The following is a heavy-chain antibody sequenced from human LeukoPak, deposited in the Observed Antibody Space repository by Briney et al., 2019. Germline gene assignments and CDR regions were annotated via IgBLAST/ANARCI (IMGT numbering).Heavy chain of an antibody. V-gene: IGHV1-18*01. CDR1: GGTFTNYG. J-gene: IGHJ3*02. CDR3: ARDQSVRLLQTSSTYFKHVFAI. D-gene: IGHD6-13*01. CDR2: ISAYNGNT. Sequence: ASVKVSCKASGGTFTNYGISWVRQAPGLGLEWMGWISAYNGNTNYAQKVQGRVTMTTDTSTSTAYMELRSLRFDDTAVYYCARDQSVRLLQTSSTYFKHVFAIWGQGSMVTVSS.